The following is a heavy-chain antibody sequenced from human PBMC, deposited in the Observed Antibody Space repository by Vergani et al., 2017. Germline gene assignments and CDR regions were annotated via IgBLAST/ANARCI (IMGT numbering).Heavy chain of an antibody. J-gene: IGHJ4*02. CDR2: IRYDGSNT. Sequence: QVQLVESGGGVVQPGGSLRISCAASGFTFSSYGIHWVRQAPGKGLEWVAFIRYDGSNTYYADSVKGRFTISRDNSKNTLFLQMNSLRPEDTAVYYCARDTVTGSRYFDYWGQGTLVTVSS. D-gene: IGHD6-19*01. V-gene: IGHV3-30*02. CDR1: GFTFSSYG. CDR3: ARDTVTGSRYFDY.